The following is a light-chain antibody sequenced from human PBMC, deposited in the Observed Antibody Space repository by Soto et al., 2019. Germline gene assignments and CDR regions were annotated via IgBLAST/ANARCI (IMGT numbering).Light chain of an antibody. Sequence: DIQMTQSPSSLSASVGNRVTITCRASQSISTYLNWYQKKPGKAPNLLIYDSSRLQSWFPSRCSGCGAGTDFTLSLSSVHPEDFVTYFFQQSYIEPITFXQATRLEI. V-gene: IGKV1-39*01. CDR3: QQSYIEPIT. CDR2: DSS. CDR1: QSISTY. J-gene: IGKJ5*01.